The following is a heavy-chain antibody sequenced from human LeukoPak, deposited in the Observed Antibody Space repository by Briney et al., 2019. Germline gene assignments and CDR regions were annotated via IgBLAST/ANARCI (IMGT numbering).Heavy chain of an antibody. CDR1: GFTFSSSA. CDR2: IPYDESSR. J-gene: IGHJ3*02. D-gene: IGHD1-1*01. V-gene: IGHV3-30*02. Sequence: GGSLRLSCAASGFTFSSSAMHWVRQAPGKGPEWVAFIPYDESSRDYADSVKGRFTVSRDNSESTLFLQMNSLRTDDTSVYFCAKYAYNWNAPDGFDMWGQGTMVIVSS. CDR3: AKYAYNWNAPDGFDM.